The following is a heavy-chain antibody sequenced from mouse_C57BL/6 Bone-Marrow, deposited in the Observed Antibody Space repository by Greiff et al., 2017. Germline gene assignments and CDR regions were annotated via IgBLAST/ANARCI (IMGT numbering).Heavy chain of an antibody. J-gene: IGHJ4*01. CDR1: GYTFTDHT. CDR3: AREGYYYAMDY. V-gene: IGHV1-78*01. CDR2: IYPRDGST. Sequence: VQLQQSDAELVKPGASVKISCKVSGYTFTDHTIHWMKQRPEQGLEWIGYIYPRDGSTKYNEKFKGKGTLTADKSSSTAYMQLNSLTSEASAFYLCAREGYYYAMDYGGQGTSVTVSS.